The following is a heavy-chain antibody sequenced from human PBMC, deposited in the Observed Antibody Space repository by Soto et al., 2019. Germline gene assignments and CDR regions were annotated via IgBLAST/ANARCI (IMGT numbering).Heavy chain of an antibody. CDR3: ARRASEFQLIVVVVAATGGWFDP. D-gene: IGHD2-15*01. J-gene: IGHJ5*02. CDR1: GGSISSSSYY. Sequence: TLSLTCTVSGGSISSSSYYCGWIRQPPGKGLEWIGSIYYSGSTYYNPSLKSRVTISVDTSKNQFSLKLSSVTAADTAVYYCARRASEFQLIVVVVAATGGWFDPWGQGTLVTVSS. CDR2: IYYSGST. V-gene: IGHV4-39*01.